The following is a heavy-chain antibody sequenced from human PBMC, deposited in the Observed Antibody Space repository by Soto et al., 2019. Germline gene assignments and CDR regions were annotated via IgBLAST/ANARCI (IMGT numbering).Heavy chain of an antibody. Sequence: QVQLQESGPGLVKPSGTLSLTCAVSGGSISSSNWWRWVRQPPGKGLEWIGEIYHSGSTNYNPSLKSRVTISVDKAKNQFSLKLSSVTAAATAVYYCARAPGDYYDSSGCLPYFDYWGQGTLVTVSS. CDR1: GGSISSSNW. D-gene: IGHD3-22*01. V-gene: IGHV4-4*02. CDR2: IYHSGST. J-gene: IGHJ4*02. CDR3: ARAPGDYYDSSGCLPYFDY.